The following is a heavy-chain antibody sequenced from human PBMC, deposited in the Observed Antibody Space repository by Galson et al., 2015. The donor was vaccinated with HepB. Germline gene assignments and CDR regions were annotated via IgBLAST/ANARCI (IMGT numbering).Heavy chain of an antibody. CDR1: GGTFSSYA. J-gene: IGHJ6*03. V-gene: IGHV1-69*06. Sequence: SVKVSCKASGGTFSSYAISWVRQAPGQGLEWMGGIIPIFGTANYAQKFQGRVTITADRSTSTAYMELSSLRSEDTAVYYCARRAARELNYYYYYYMDVWGKGTTVTVSS. D-gene: IGHD6-6*01. CDR3: ARRAARELNYYYYYYMDV. CDR2: IIPIFGTA.